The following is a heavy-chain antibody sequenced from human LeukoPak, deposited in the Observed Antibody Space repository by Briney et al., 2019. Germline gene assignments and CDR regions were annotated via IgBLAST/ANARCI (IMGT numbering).Heavy chain of an antibody. J-gene: IGHJ4*02. CDR3: ARVNYVSSGWGAPFDC. CDR2: ITQTGGTI. V-gene: IGHV3-48*04. CDR1: GFTFSSYR. Sequence: GGSLRLSGAASGFTFSSYRVSWGRQTPGKGLEWLSYITQTGGTIYYADSVKGRFTISRDNAKNSLYLQINSLRAEDTAIYYCARVNYVSSGWGAPFDCWGQGALVTVSS. D-gene: IGHD1-7*01.